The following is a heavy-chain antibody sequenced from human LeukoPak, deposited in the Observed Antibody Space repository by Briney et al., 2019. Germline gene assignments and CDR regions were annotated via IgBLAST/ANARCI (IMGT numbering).Heavy chain of an antibody. V-gene: IGHV1-69*13. CDR1: GGTFSSYA. Sequence: SVKVSCKASGGTFSSYAISWVRQAPGQGLEWMGGIIPIFGTANYAQKFQGRVTITADESTSTAYMELSSLRSEDTAVYSCARSIPAAIGYYFDYWGQGTLVTVSS. D-gene: IGHD2-2*01. CDR3: ARSIPAAIGYYFDY. CDR2: IIPIFGTA. J-gene: IGHJ4*02.